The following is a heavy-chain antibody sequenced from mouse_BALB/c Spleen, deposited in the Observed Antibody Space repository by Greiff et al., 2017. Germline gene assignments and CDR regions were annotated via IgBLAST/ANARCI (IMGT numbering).Heavy chain of an antibody. CDR2: IWGDGST. CDR1: GFSLTGYG. D-gene: IGHD1-1*01. V-gene: IGHV2-6-7*01. Sequence: QVQLKQSGPGLVAPSQSLSITCTVSGFSLTGYGVNWVRQPPGKGLEWLGMIWGDGSTDYNSALKSRLSISKDNSKSQVFLKMNSLQTDDTARYYCARDRYYYGRSPYAMDYWGQGTSVTVSS. CDR3: ARDRYYYGRSPYAMDY. J-gene: IGHJ4*01.